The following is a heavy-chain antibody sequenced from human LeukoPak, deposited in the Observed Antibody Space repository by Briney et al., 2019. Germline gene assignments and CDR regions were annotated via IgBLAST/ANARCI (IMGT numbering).Heavy chain of an antibody. D-gene: IGHD3-16*01. Sequence: GRSLRLSCAASGFVFYEFAMHWVRQVQGKGLGWVSEISGNGFTIGYAESVKGRFTISRDNAKDSLYLQMDSLRPEDTALYYCVKASPTSTQGMDVWGQGTSVTVSS. CDR1: GFVFYEFA. CDR2: ISGNGFTI. CDR3: VKASPTSTQGMDV. V-gene: IGHV3-9*01. J-gene: IGHJ6*02.